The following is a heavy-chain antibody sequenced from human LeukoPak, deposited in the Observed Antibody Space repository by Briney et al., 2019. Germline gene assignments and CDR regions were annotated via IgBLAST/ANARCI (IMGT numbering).Heavy chain of an antibody. CDR1: GGTFSSYA. Sequence: SVKVSCKASGGTFSSYAIYWVRQAPGQGLECMGGIIPISGTTNYAQKFQGRVTITADESTTTAYMELSSLKFDDTAVYYCARGGNPNCLFYYMDVWGKGTTVTVSS. V-gene: IGHV1-69*13. J-gene: IGHJ6*03. CDR2: IIPISGTT. CDR3: ARGGNPNCLFYYMDV. D-gene: IGHD1-14*01.